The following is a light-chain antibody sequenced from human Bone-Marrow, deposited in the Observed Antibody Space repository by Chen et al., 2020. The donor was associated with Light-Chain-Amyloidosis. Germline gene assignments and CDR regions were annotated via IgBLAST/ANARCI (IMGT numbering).Light chain of an antibody. CDR1: DLPTKY. CDR3: QSADSSGTYEVI. J-gene: IGLJ2*01. Sequence: SYELTQPPSVSVSPGQTARITCSGDDLPTKYAYWYQQKPGQAPVLVIHRDTERPSGIAERFSGSSAGITATLTSSGVQAEDEADYHCQSADSSGTYEVIFGGGTKLTGL. CDR2: RDT. V-gene: IGLV3-25*03.